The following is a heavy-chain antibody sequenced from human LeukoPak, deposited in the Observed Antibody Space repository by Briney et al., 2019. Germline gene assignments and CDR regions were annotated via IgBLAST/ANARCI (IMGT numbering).Heavy chain of an antibody. CDR1: GGSISSYY. V-gene: IGHV4-59*01. D-gene: IGHD6-13*01. CDR3: ARVPRIAAAGTGWFDP. J-gene: IGHJ5*02. CDR2: IYYSGST. Sequence: SETLSLTCTVPGGSISSYYWSWIRQPPGKGLEWIGYIYYSGSTNYNPSLKSRVTISVDTSKNQFSLKLSSVTAADTAVYYCARVPRIAAAGTGWFDPWGQGTLVTVSS.